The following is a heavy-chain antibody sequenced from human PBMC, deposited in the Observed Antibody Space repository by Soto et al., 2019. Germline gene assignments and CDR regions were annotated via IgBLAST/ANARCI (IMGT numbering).Heavy chain of an antibody. Sequence: GGSLRLSCAASGFTFSSYSMNWGRQAPGKGLEWVSSISSSSSYIYYADSVKGRFTTSRDNAKNSLYLQMNSLRAEDTAVYYCASGYPYGMDVWGQGTTVTVSS. J-gene: IGHJ6*02. CDR3: ASGYPYGMDV. CDR1: GFTFSSYS. V-gene: IGHV3-21*01. CDR2: ISSSSSYI. D-gene: IGHD5-18*01.